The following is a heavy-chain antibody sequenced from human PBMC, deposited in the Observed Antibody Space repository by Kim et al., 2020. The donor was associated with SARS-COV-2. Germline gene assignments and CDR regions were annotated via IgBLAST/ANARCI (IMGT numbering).Heavy chain of an antibody. CDR3: ARRIVGASAADY. CDR2: IDPSDSYT. D-gene: IGHD1-26*01. CDR1: GYSFTSYW. Sequence: GESLKISCKASGYSFTSYWITWVRQMSGKGLEWMGRIDPSDSYTNYSPSFQGHVTIPADKSISTAYLHWSSLKASDTAIYYCARRIVGASAADYWGQGTLVTVSP. V-gene: IGHV5-10-1*01. J-gene: IGHJ4*02.